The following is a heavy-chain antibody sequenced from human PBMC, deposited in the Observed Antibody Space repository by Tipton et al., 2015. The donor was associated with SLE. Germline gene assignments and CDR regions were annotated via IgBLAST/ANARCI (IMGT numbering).Heavy chain of an antibody. CDR1: GGSISSYY. D-gene: IGHD3-3*01. CDR2: IYYSGST. Sequence: TLSLTCTVSGGSISSYYWSWIRQPPGKGLEWIGYIYYSGSTNYNPSLKSRVTISVGTSKNQFSLNLSSVTAADTAVYYCARDRDFWSGYLDYWGQGTLVTVSS. V-gene: IGHV4-59*12. CDR3: ARDRDFWSGYLDY. J-gene: IGHJ4*02.